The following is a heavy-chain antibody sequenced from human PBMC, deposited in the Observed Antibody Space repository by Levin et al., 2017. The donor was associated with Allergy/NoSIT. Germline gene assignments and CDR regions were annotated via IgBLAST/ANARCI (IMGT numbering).Heavy chain of an antibody. D-gene: IGHD4-17*01. J-gene: IGHJ5*02. CDR2: INPNSGGT. V-gene: IGHV1-2*02. Sequence: GESLKISCKASGYTFTGYYMHWVRQAPGQGLEWMGWINPNSGGTNYAQKFQGRVTMTRDTSISTAYMELSRLRSDDTAVYYCASELRSGHNWFDPWGQGTLVTVSS. CDR3: ASELRSGHNWFDP. CDR1: GYTFTGYY.